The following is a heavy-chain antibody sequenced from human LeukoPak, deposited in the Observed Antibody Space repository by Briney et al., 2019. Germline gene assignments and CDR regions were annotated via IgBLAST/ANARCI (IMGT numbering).Heavy chain of an antibody. D-gene: IGHD2-2*01. J-gene: IGHJ4*02. V-gene: IGHV3-23*01. Sequence: GGSLRLSCAASGFTFSSYAMSWVRQAPGKELEWVSAISGSGGSTYYADSVKGRFTISRDNSKNTLYLQMNSLRAEDTAVYYCAKDAPVNIVVVPAANSWGQGTLVTVSS. CDR1: GFTFSSYA. CDR2: ISGSGGST. CDR3: AKDAPVNIVVVPAANS.